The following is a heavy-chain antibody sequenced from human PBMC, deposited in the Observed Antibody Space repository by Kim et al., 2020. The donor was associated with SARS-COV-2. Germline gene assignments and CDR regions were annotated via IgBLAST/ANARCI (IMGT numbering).Heavy chain of an antibody. CDR2: INHSGST. J-gene: IGHJ6*01. V-gene: IGHV4-34*01. CDR3: ARVWGANLLFGYYYYGMDV. CDR1: GGSFSTYY. D-gene: IGHD3-10*01. Sequence: SETLSLTCAVYGGSFSTYYWSWIRQPPGKGLEWIGEINHSGSTNYNPSLKSRVTISVDTSKNQFSLKLSSVTAADTAVYYCARVWGANLLFGYYYYGMDV.